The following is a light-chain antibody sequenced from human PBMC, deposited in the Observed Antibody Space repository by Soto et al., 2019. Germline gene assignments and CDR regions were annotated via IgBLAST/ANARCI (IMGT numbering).Light chain of an antibody. CDR2: SAS. CDR1: QNLGTMY. Sequence: IVLTQSPGTLSLSPGERGTLSCRASQNLGTMYLAWFQQKSGQAPGLLIYSASRRATGIPARFSGSGSGTDFTLTISSLQPDDFATYYCQHYNSYSEAFGQGTKVDI. CDR3: QHYNSYSEA. J-gene: IGKJ1*01. V-gene: IGKV3-20*01.